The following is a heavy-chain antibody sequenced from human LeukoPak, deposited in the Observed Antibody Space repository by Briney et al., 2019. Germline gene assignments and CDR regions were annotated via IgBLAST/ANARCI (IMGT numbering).Heavy chain of an antibody. CDR1: GFTFSSYA. Sequence: GRSLRLSCAASGFTFSSYAMHWVRQAPGKGLEWVAVISYDASNKYYAHSVKGRFTISKDNPKNTLYLQMNSLRAEDTAEYYCGRVGRTVTSQYYFYYWGQGTLVTVSS. D-gene: IGHD4-17*01. V-gene: IGHV3-30*04. J-gene: IGHJ4*02. CDR2: ISYDASNK. CDR3: GRVGRTVTSQYYFYY.